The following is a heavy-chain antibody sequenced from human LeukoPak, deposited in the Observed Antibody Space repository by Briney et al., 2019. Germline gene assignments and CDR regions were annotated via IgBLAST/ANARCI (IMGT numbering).Heavy chain of an antibody. Sequence: SETLSLTCTVSGDSFISYFWSWIRQPPGKGLEWIGYIYYSGGASYNPSLKRRVTISVDSSKNQFSLKLSPVTAADTAVYYCARGYYDSSGYWLSYFDYWGQGTLVTVSS. CDR3: ARGYYDSSGYWLSYFDY. D-gene: IGHD3-22*01. V-gene: IGHV4-59*01. J-gene: IGHJ4*02. CDR1: GDSFISYF. CDR2: IYYSGGA.